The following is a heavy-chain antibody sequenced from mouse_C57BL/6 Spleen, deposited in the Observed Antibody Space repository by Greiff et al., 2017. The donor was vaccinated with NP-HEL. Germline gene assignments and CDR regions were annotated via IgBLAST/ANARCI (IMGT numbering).Heavy chain of an antibody. Sequence: DVMLVESGGGLVQPGGSLSLSCAASGFTFTDYYMSWVRQPPGKALEWLGFIRNKANGYTTEYSASVKGRFTISRDNSQSILYLQMNALRAEDSATYYCARWTKANPFAYWGQGTLVTVSA. CDR1: GFTFTDYY. CDR2: IRNKANGYTT. V-gene: IGHV7-3*01. D-gene: IGHD1-1*01. CDR3: ARWTKANPFAY. J-gene: IGHJ3*01.